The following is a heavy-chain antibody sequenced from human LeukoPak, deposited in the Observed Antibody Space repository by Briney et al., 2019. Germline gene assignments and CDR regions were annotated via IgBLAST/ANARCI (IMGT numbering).Heavy chain of an antibody. CDR3: ARHVEGIAAADWFDP. V-gene: IGHV4-59*08. Sequence: SETLSLTCTVSGGSISSYYWSWIRQPPGKGLEWIGYIYYSGSTNYNPSLKSRVTISVDTSKNQFSLKLSSVTAADTAVYYCARHVEGIAAADWFDPWGQGTLVTVSS. J-gene: IGHJ5*02. CDR1: GGSISSYY. D-gene: IGHD6-13*01. CDR2: IYYSGST.